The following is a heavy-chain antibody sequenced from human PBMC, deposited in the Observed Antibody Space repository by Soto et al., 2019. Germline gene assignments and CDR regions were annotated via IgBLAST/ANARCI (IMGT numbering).Heavy chain of an antibody. CDR1: GFTFSSYW. CDR2: INSDGSST. J-gene: IGHJ6*03. V-gene: IGHV3-74*01. CDR3: AREGGDYGVYYYYYMDV. D-gene: IGHD4-17*01. Sequence: GGSLRLSCAASGFTFSSYWMHWVRQAPGKGLVWVSRINSDGSSTSYADSVKGRFTISRDNAKNTLYLQMNSLRAEDTAVYYCAREGGDYGVYYYYYMDVWGKGTTVTVSS.